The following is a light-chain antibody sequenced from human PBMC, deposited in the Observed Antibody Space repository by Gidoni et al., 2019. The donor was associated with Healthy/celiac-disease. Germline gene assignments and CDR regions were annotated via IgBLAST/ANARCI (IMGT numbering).Light chain of an antibody. CDR3: QQRSNWPPA. Sequence: EIVFTQSPATLSLSPGERATLSCRASQSVSSYLAWYQQKPGQAPRLLIYDASNRATGISARFSGSGSGTDFTLTISSLEHEDFAVYYCQQRSNWPPAFGPGTKVDIK. V-gene: IGKV3-11*01. CDR2: DAS. J-gene: IGKJ3*01. CDR1: QSVSSY.